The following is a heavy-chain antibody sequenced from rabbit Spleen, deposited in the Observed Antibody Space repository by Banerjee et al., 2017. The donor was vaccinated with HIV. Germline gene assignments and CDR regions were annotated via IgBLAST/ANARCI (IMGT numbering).Heavy chain of an antibody. CDR3: ARDTGTSFSTYGMDL. V-gene: IGHV1S40*01. Sequence: SLEEAGGGPVKPEGALTLTCTASGFSFSSRHYMCWVRQAPGKGLEWIACIYVGSSGSAYYASWAKGRFPIAKTSSTTVTLQMTSLTAADTATYFCARDTGTSFSTYGMDLWGPGTLVTVS. D-gene: IGHD7-1*01. CDR2: IYVGSSGSA. J-gene: IGHJ6*01. CDR1: GFSFSSRHY.